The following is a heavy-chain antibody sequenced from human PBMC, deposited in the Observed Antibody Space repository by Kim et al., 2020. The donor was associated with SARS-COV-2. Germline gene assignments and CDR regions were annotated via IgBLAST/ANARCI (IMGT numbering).Heavy chain of an antibody. CDR2: INHIGST. D-gene: IGHD3-3*01. CDR3: ARGVRITIFGVVQKPYNWFDP. Sequence: SETLSLTCAVYGGSFSGYYWSWIRQPPGKGLEWIGEINHIGSTNYNPSLKSRVTISVDTSKNQFSLKLSSVTAADTAVYYCARGVRITIFGVVQKPYNWFDPWGQGTLVTVSS. J-gene: IGHJ5*02. CDR1: GGSFSGYY. V-gene: IGHV4-34*01.